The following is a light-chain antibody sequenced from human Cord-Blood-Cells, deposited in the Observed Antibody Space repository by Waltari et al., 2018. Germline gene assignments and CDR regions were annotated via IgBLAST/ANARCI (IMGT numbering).Light chain of an antibody. CDR1: QSVSSY. CDR2: DAS. CDR3: QQRSNWWT. V-gene: IGKV3-11*01. Sequence: EIVLTQSPATLSLSLGERATLSCRASQSVSSYLAWYQQKPGQAPRVLIYDASISATGIPARFSGSGSETDFTLTISGLEPEDFAVYYCQQRSNWWTFGQGTKVEIK. J-gene: IGKJ1*01.